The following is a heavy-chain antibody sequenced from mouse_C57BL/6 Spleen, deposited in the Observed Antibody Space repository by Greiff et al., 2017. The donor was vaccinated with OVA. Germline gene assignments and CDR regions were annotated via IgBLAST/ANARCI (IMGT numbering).Heavy chain of an antibody. V-gene: IGHV7-3*01. CDR3: ARSDYYGSSLDY. Sequence: EVQLVESGGGLVQPGGSLSLSCAASGFNFTDYYMSWVRQPPGKALEWLGFIRNKANGYTTEYSASVKGRFTISRDNSQSILYLQMNALRAEDSATYYCARSDYYGSSLDYWGQGTTLTVSS. CDR1: GFNFTDYY. D-gene: IGHD1-1*01. CDR2: IRNKANGYTT. J-gene: IGHJ2*01.